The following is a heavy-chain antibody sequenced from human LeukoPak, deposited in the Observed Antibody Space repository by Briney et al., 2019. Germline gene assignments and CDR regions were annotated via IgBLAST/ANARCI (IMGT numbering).Heavy chain of an antibody. D-gene: IGHD1-1*01. J-gene: IGHJ4*02. CDR3: AKASPYNSHLFDY. V-gene: IGHV3-30*18. Sequence: GGSLRLSCSASGFVFSSRVMHWVRQTPGKGLQWVAVISFDGVRKYYEDSVTGRFTISRDNSKNTLCLQMSSLILEDTAIYYCAKASPYNSHLFDYWGRGTLVTVSS. CDR2: ISFDGVRK. CDR1: GFVFSSRV.